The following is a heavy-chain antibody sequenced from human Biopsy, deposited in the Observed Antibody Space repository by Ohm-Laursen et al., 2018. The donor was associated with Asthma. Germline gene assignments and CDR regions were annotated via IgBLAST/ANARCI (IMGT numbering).Heavy chain of an antibody. Sequence: SVKVSCKASGYPFTDYYVHWVRQAPGQGLEWMGRIDPNSGGTNYAQKFQGRVTISADIFTKTAYLEVSSLRSDDTAVYYCARMNTMIQAANYYSYAMDVWGQGTTVTVSS. D-gene: IGHD3-22*01. CDR3: ARMNTMIQAANYYSYAMDV. J-gene: IGHJ6*02. V-gene: IGHV1-2*06. CDR1: GYPFTDYY. CDR2: IDPNSGGT.